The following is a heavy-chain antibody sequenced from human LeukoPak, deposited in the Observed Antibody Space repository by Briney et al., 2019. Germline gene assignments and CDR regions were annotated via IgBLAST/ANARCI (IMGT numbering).Heavy chain of an antibody. Sequence: AGESLKISCKGSGYSFTSYWIGWVRQMPGKGLEWMGIIYPGDSDTRYSPSFQGQVTISADKSISTAYLQWSSLKASDTAMYYCAREGGIAAAGIPFDYWGQGTLVTVSS. V-gene: IGHV5-51*01. CDR3: AREGGIAAAGIPFDY. CDR2: IYPGDSDT. CDR1: GYSFTSYW. J-gene: IGHJ4*02. D-gene: IGHD6-13*01.